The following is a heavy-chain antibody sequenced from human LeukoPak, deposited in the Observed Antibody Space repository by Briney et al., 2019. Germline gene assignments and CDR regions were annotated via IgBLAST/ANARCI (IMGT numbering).Heavy chain of an antibody. CDR2: ISTSSSYI. V-gene: IGHV3-21*01. Sequence: GGSLRLSCAASGFTFSRYSMKWVRQAPGKGLEWVSFISTSSSYIYYADSVKGRFTISRDNAKNSLYLQMNSLRAEDTAVYYCARDEDTASPFDYWGQGTLVTVSS. D-gene: IGHD5-18*01. CDR3: ARDEDTASPFDY. J-gene: IGHJ4*02. CDR1: GFTFSRYS.